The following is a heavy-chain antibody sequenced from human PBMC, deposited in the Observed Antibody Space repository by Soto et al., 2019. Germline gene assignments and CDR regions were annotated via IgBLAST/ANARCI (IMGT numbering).Heavy chain of an antibody. V-gene: IGHV3-33*01. CDR2: IWYDGSNK. CDR1: GFTFSKYA. J-gene: IGHJ6*03. Sequence: GGSLRLSCAASGFTFSKYAMHWVRQAPGKGLEWVAIIWYDGSNKYYADSVKGRFTISRDNSKNSLYLQINSLRAEDTALYYCARGSGATLVIGYMDVWGKGTTLTVSS. CDR3: ARGSGATLVIGYMDV. D-gene: IGHD3-10*01.